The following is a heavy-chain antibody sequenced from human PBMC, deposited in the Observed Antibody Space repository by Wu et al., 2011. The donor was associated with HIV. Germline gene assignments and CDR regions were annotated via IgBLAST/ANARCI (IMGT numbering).Heavy chain of an antibody. CDR3: ARDRDSSAYGAEFDY. V-gene: IGHV1-2*02. J-gene: IGHJ4*02. D-gene: IGHD3-22*01. CDR1: GYTFTGYY. Sequence: QVQLVQSGAEVKKPGASVKVSCKASGYTFTGYYMHWVRQAPGQGLEWMGWINCNSGDTHYAQKFQGRVTMTRDTSISTAYVELSRVRSDDTAVYYCARDRDSSAYGAEFDYWGQGTLVTVSS. CDR2: INCNSGDT.